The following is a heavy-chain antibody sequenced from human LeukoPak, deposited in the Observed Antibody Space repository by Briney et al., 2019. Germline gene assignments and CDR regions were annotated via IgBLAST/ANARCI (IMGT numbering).Heavy chain of an antibody. CDR1: GFTFSSYA. Sequence: PGRSLRLSCAASGFTFSSYAMHWVRQAPGKGLEWVAVISYDGSNKYYADSVKGRFTISRDNSKNTLYLQMNSLRAEDTAVYYCARDGITMIVVVNYFDYWGQGTLVTASS. V-gene: IGHV3-30-3*01. CDR3: ARDGITMIVVVNYFDY. J-gene: IGHJ4*02. D-gene: IGHD3-22*01. CDR2: ISYDGSNK.